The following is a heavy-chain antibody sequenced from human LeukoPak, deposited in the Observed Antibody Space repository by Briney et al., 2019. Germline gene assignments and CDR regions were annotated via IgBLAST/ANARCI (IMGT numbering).Heavy chain of an antibody. V-gene: IGHV1-2*02. Sequence: ASVKVSCKASGYTFTGYYMHWVRQAPGQGLEWMGWINPNSGGTNYAQKFQGRVTMTRDTSISTAYMELSRLRSDDTAVYYCARDSPSIVVVPAAMGEDYYYYYGMDVWGRGTTVTVSS. D-gene: IGHD2-2*01. CDR3: ARDSPSIVVVPAAMGEDYYYYYGMDV. CDR2: INPNSGGT. CDR1: GYTFTGYY. J-gene: IGHJ6*02.